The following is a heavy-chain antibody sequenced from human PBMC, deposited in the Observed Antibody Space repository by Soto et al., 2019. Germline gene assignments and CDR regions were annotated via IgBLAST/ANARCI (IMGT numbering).Heavy chain of an antibody. CDR3: ARDRYYSGSYGS. Sequence: ASVKVSCKASGYTFTGYYMHWVRQAPGQGLEWMGWINPNSGGTNYAQKFQGRVTMTRDTSISTAYMELSRLRSDDTAVYYCARDRYYSGSYGSWGRGTLVTVSS. V-gene: IGHV1-2*02. CDR1: GYTFTGYY. J-gene: IGHJ4*02. D-gene: IGHD1-26*01. CDR2: INPNSGGT.